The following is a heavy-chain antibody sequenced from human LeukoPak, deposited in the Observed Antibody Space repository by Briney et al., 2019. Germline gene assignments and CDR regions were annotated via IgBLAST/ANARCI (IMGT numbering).Heavy chain of an antibody. CDR1: GGSISSSSYY. D-gene: IGHD5-18*01. J-gene: IGHJ4*02. V-gene: IGHV4-39*01. CDR2: IYYSGST. CDR3: ARSRGYSYVRNFDY. Sequence: SETLSLTCTVAGGSISSSSYYWGWIRQPPGKGLEWIGSIYYSGSTYYNPSLKSRVTISVDTSKNQFSLKLSSVTAADTAVYYCARSRGYSYVRNFDYRGQGTLVTVSS.